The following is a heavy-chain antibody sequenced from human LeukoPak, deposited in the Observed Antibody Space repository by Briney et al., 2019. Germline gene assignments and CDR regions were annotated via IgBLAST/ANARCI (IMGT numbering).Heavy chain of an antibody. CDR3: AKDRTDFWSGYRFDY. J-gene: IGHJ4*02. CDR2: ISGSGGST. D-gene: IGHD3-3*01. Sequence: PGRSLRLSCAASGFTFSSYAMSWVRQAPGKGLEWVSAISGSGGSTYYADSVKGRFTISRDNSKNTLYLQMNSLRAEDTAVYYCAKDRTDFWSGYRFDYWGQGTLVTVSS. V-gene: IGHV3-23*01. CDR1: GFTFSSYA.